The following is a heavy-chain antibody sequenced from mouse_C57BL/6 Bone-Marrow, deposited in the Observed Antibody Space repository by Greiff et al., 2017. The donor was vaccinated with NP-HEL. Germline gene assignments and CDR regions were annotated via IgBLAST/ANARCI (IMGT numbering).Heavy chain of an antibody. J-gene: IGHJ4*01. CDR2: ISDGGSYT. D-gene: IGHD3-2*02. V-gene: IGHV5-4*03. CDR1: GFTFSSYA. CDR3: ARGSDSSGYYYAMDY. Sequence: EVKLQESGGGLVKPGGSLKLSCAASGFTFSSYAMSWVRQTPEKRLEWVATISDGGSYTYYPDNVKGRFTISRDNAKNNLYLQMSHLKSEDTAMYYCARGSDSSGYYYAMDYWGQGTSVTVSS.